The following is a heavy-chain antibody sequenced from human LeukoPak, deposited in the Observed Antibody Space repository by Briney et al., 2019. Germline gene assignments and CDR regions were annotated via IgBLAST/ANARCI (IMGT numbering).Heavy chain of an antibody. CDR1: RFTFSSYT. V-gene: IGHV3-30*04. Sequence: PGGSLRLSCAASRFTFSSYTMHWVRQAPGKGLEWVALISNDEKHKYYADSVKGRFTISRDNSKNTLYLQMNSLRAEDTAVYYCARDAQGGDGDFDFWGQGTLVTVSS. J-gene: IGHJ4*02. D-gene: IGHD3-10*01. CDR2: ISNDEKHK. CDR3: ARDAQGGDGDFDF.